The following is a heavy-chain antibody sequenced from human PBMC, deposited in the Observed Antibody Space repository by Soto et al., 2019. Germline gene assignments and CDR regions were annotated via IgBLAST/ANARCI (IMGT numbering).Heavy chain of an antibody. CDR1: GGSFSGYY. J-gene: IGHJ4*02. CDR2: INHSGST. D-gene: IGHD3-22*01. CDR3: ARGPSLYYYDSSGYPDFDY. V-gene: IGHV4-34*01. Sequence: SETLSLTCAVYGGSFSGYYWSWIRQPPGKGLEWIGEINHSGSTNYNPSLKSRVTISVDTSKNQFSLKLSSVTAADTAVYYCARGPSLYYYDSSGYPDFDYWGQGTLVTVSS.